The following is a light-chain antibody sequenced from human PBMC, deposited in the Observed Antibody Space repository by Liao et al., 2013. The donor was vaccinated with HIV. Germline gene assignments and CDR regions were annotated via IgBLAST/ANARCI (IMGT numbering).Light chain of an antibody. CDR1: KLGHKS. J-gene: IGLJ1*01. CDR3: QAWDSTTYV. V-gene: IGLV3-1*01. CDR2: QDT. Sequence: SYELTQPPSVSVSPGQTATITCSGDKLGHKSVCWYQQKPGQSPVVAIYQDTKRTSGIPERFSGSNSGNTATLTISGTQAMDEADYYCQAWDSTTYVFGSGTSLIVL.